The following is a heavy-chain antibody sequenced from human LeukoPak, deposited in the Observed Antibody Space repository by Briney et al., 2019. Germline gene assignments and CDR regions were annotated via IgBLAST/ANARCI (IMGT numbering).Heavy chain of an antibody. CDR1: GYTLRDYY. Sequence: GASVKVSCKACGYTLRDYYMHVLRQAPGQGLEWMGWINPNSGGTNYAQKFQGRVTMTRDTSISTAYMELSRLRSDDAAVYSCARASYYYVRCSYPGYYFVYWRQGTLVTVSS. D-gene: IGHD3-10*02. J-gene: IGHJ4*02. V-gene: IGHV1-2*02. CDR2: INPNSGGT. CDR3: ARASYYYVRCSYPGYYFVY.